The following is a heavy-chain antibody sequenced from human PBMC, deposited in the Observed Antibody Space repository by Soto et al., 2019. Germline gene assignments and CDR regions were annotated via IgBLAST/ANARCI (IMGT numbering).Heavy chain of an antibody. D-gene: IGHD3-22*01. CDR2: ISWNGGSI. Sequence: EVQLVESGGGLVQPGRSLRLSCAASGFTFDDYAMHWVRQAPGKGLEWVSGISWNGGSIGYADSVKGRFTISRDNAKNSLYLQMNSLRPEDTALYYCAKDYYERDKGYYGMDVWGQGTTVTVSS. CDR3: AKDYYERDKGYYGMDV. J-gene: IGHJ6*02. CDR1: GFTFDDYA. V-gene: IGHV3-9*01.